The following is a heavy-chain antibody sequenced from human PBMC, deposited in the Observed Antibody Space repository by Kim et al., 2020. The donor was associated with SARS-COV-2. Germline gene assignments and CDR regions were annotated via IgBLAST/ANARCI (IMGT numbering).Heavy chain of an antibody. CDR1: GGSISSSSYY. CDR2: IYYSGST. V-gene: IGHV4-39*01. CDR3: ARHPRGDSSGWYPLYYYYGMDV. D-gene: IGHD6-19*01. Sequence: SETLSLTCTVSGGSISSSSYYWGWIRQPPGKGLEWIGSIYYSGSTYYNPSLKSRVTISVDTSKNQFSLKLSSVTAADTAVYYCARHPRGDSSGWYPLYYYYGMDVWGQGTTVTVSS. J-gene: IGHJ6*02.